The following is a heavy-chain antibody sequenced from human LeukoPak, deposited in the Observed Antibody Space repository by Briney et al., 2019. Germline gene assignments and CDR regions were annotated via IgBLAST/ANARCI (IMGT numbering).Heavy chain of an antibody. J-gene: IGHJ4*02. Sequence: PGGSLRLSCAASGFTVSSNYMSWVRQVPGKGLEWVSVIYSGGRTYYADSVKGRFTISRDNSKNTLYLQVNSLRAEDTAVYYCARSSGGYDSSGYYHYYFDYWGQGTLVTVSS. D-gene: IGHD3-22*01. CDR2: IYSGGRT. V-gene: IGHV3-66*01. CDR3: ARSSGGYDSSGYYHYYFDY. CDR1: GFTVSSNY.